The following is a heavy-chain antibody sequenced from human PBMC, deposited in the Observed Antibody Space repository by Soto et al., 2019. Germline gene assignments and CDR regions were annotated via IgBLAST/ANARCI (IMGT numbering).Heavy chain of an antibody. J-gene: IGHJ4*02. V-gene: IGHV3-33*01. Sequence: QVQLVESGGGVVQPGRSLRLSCSASGFTFSSYGMHRVRQAPGKGLEWVAVIWYNGSNKYYADSVKGRFTISRDNSKNTLYLQMNSLRAEDTAVYYCARGSLSGDYFDYWGQGTLVTVSS. CDR1: GFTFSSYG. CDR2: IWYNGSNK. D-gene: IGHD4-17*01. CDR3: ARGSLSGDYFDY.